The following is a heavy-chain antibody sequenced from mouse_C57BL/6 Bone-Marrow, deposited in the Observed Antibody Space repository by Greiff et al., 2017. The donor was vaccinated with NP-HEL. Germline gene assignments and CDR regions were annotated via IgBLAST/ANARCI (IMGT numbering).Heavy chain of an antibody. J-gene: IGHJ3*01. Sequence: QVQLKESGPELARPWASVKISCQASYTSFRRVHFAIRDPNSWMQRVKQRPGQGREWIGAIYPGIGDTSYNQKFKGKATLTADKSSSTAYMQLSSMTSEDAAVYYGAWGYGTPFAYWGQGTLVTVSA. D-gene: IGHD2-1*01. CDR3: SEDAAVYYGAWGYGTPFAY. CDR2: GQGREWIG. V-gene: IGHV1-87*01. CDR1: YTSF.